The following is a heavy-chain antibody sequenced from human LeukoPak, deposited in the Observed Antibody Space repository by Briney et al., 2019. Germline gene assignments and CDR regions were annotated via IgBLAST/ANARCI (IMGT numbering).Heavy chain of an antibody. D-gene: IGHD6-13*01. CDR2: ISAYNGNT. V-gene: IGHV1-18*01. J-gene: IGHJ4*02. Sequence: GASVKVSCKASGYTFTSYGISWVRQAPGQGLEWMGWISAYNGNTNYAQKLQGRVTMTTDTSTSTAYMELRSLRSDDTAVYYCARGDRQREQQLVLYWGQGTLVTVSS. CDR1: GYTFTSYG. CDR3: ARGDRQREQQLVLY.